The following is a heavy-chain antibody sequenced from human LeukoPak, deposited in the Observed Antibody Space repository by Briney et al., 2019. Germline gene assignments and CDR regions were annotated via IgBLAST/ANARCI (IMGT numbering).Heavy chain of an antibody. V-gene: IGHV3-23*01. Sequence: GGSLRLSCAASGFTFNNHAMTWVRQAPGKGLEWVSEITGSGDGRYYADSVKGRFTISRDNSKNTLHLQMNSLRAEDTALYYCAKDMLTYYYGSSGYYFDSWGQGTLVTVSS. CDR2: ITGSGDGR. D-gene: IGHD3-10*01. J-gene: IGHJ4*02. CDR3: AKDMLTYYYGSSGYYFDS. CDR1: GFTFNNHA.